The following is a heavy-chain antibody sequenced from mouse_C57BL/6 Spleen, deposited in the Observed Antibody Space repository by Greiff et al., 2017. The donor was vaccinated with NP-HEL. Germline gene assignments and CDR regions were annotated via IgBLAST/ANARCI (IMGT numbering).Heavy chain of an antibody. Sequence: EVQRVESGGGLVKPGGSLKLSCAASGFTFSSYAMSWVRQTPEKRLEWVATISDGGSYTYYPDNVKGRFTISRDNAKNNLYLQMSHLTSEDTAMYYCARDGDYGTPFAYWGQGTLVTVSA. CDR3: ARDGDYGTPFAY. D-gene: IGHD1-1*01. CDR1: GFTFSSYA. V-gene: IGHV5-4*01. J-gene: IGHJ3*01. CDR2: ISDGGSYT.